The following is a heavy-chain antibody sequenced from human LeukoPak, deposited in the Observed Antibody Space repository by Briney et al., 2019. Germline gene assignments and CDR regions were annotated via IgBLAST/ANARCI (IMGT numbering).Heavy chain of an antibody. J-gene: IGHJ3*02. CDR1: GYTFTSYD. V-gene: IGHV1-8*01. Sequence: ASVKVSCKXSGYTFTSYDINWVRQATGQGLEWMGWMNPNSGNTGYSQKFQGRVPMTRNTSISTAYMELSSLRSEDTAVYYCAVEDDYGDYGVQGAFDIWGQGTMVTVSS. CDR3: AVEDDYGDYGVQGAFDI. D-gene: IGHD4-17*01. CDR2: MNPNSGNT.